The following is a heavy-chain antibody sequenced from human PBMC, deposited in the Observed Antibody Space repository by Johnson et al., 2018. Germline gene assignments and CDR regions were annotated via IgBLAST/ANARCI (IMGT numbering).Heavy chain of an antibody. Sequence: QVQLQESGPGLVKXSETXSLXCSVSGGSISSYYWSWIRQPPGKGLQWIGYIYYTGSTNYNPSLKSPVTLSVDTSKNQLSQRLTSVTAADTPAYYCARVGPNSGLKVLPFDRWGQGTMVNVSS. J-gene: IGHJ3*02. CDR1: GGSISSYY. CDR2: IYYTGST. D-gene: IGHD1-1*01. CDR3: ARVGPNSGLKVLPFDR. V-gene: IGHV4-59*01.